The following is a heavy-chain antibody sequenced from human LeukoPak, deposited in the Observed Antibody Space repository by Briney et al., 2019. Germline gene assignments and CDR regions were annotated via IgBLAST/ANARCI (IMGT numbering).Heavy chain of an antibody. Sequence: GGSLRLSCAASGFTFSSYWMSWVRQAPGKGLEWVANIKQDGSEKYYVDSVKGRFTISRDNAKNSLYLQMNSLRAEDTAVYYCARAPYSSSWPYYYYYYMDVWGKGTTVTVSS. CDR1: GFTFSSYW. D-gene: IGHD6-13*01. CDR3: ARAPYSSSWPYYYYYYMDV. J-gene: IGHJ6*03. CDR2: IKQDGSEK. V-gene: IGHV3-7*01.